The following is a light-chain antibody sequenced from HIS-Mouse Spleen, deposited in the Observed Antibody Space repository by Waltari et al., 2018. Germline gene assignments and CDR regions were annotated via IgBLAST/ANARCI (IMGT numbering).Light chain of an antibody. CDR2: QDS. J-gene: IGLJ1*01. Sequence: SYELTQPPSVSVSPGQPASLTCSGAKLGAKYACWYQQKPGQSPVLVIYQDSKRPSGIPERFSGSNSGNTATLTISGTQAMDEADYYCQAWDSSTAVFGTGTKVTVL. CDR3: QAWDSSTAV. V-gene: IGLV3-1*01. CDR1: KLGAKY.